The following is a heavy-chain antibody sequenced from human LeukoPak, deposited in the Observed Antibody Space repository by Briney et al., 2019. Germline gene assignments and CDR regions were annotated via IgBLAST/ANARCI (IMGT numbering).Heavy chain of an antibody. CDR2: IYPGDSDT. Sequence: RGESLKISCKGSGYSFTTYWIGWVRQMPGKGLEWMGIIYPGDSDTRYSPSFQGQVTISVDKSISSAYLQWRSLKASDTAMYYCARQRVGASDGEYIYYYMDVWGKGTTVTVSS. V-gene: IGHV5-51*01. D-gene: IGHD1-26*01. CDR1: GYSFTTYW. CDR3: ARQRVGASDGEYIYYYMDV. J-gene: IGHJ6*03.